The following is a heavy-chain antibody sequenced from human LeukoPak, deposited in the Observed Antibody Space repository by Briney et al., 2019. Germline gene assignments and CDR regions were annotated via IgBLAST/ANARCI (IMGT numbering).Heavy chain of an antibody. CDR1: GYSISSGYY. Sequence: PSETLSLTCNVSGYSISSGYYWGWIRQPPGKGLQWIGTIYHSGSTYYNPSLKSRVTISVDTSKNQFSLKLSSVTAADTAVYYCARDPNRGYFTSAVLRFLEWTSDAFDIWGQGTMVTVSS. CDR2: IYHSGST. J-gene: IGHJ3*02. CDR3: ARDPNRGYFTSAVLRFLEWTSDAFDI. D-gene: IGHD3-3*01. V-gene: IGHV4-38-2*02.